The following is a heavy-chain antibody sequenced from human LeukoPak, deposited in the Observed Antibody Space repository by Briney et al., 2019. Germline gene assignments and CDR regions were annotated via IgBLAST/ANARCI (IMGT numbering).Heavy chain of an antibody. D-gene: IGHD5-18*01. J-gene: IGHJ4*02. CDR3: ARELGDTAVASALAY. Sequence: ASVKVSCKASGYTFTGYYMHCVRQAPGQGLEWMGWINPNNGDRKYAQKFQGRVTVTTDPSITTVFMDLTWLRSDDTAVYYCARELGDTAVASALAYWGQGTVVTVSS. V-gene: IGHV1-2*02. CDR1: GYTFTGYY. CDR2: INPNNGDR.